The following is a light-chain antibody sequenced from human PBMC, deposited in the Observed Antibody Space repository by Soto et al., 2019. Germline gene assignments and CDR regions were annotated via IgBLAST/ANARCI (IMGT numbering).Light chain of an antibody. CDR3: QSYDSSNVV. CDR1: SGSIASNY. J-gene: IGLJ2*01. Sequence: NFMLTQPHSVSESPGKTVTISCTGSSGSIASNYVQWYQQRPGSAPTTVIYEDNQRPSVVPDRFSGSIDSSSNSASLTISGLKTEDEADYYCQSYDSSNVVFGGGTKLTVL. V-gene: IGLV6-57*02. CDR2: EDN.